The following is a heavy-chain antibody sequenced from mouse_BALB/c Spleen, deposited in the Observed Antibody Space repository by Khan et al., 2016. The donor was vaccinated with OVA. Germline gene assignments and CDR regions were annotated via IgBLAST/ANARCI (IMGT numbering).Heavy chain of an antibody. CDR2: INPSNGGT. CDR3: TRGGYGGFAY. J-gene: IGHJ3*01. D-gene: IGHD3-1*01. CDR1: GYAFTNYQ. Sequence: QIQLVQSGAELVKPGASVKLSCKAPGYAFTNYQMYWVKQRPGQGLEWIGEINPSNGGTNFNEKFKSKATLTVDKSSSTAYMQLSSLTSEDSADYYCTRGGYGGFAYWGQGTLVTVSA. V-gene: IGHV1S81*02.